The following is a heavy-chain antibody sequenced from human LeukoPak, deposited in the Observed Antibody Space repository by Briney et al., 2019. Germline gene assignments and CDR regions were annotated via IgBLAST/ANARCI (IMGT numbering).Heavy chain of an antibody. D-gene: IGHD2-2*01. CDR3: ARSFCNSTSCYRHFEY. Sequence: PGGSLSLSCVVSGFTFSMYEMNGVRDAPGRGVEWVSYICSSGSPLFYADSVKGRFTIFRDNAKNSLYLQMNSLRAEDTAVFYCARSFCNSTSCYRHFEYWGQGTLVSVSS. J-gene: IGHJ4*02. V-gene: IGHV3-48*03. CDR1: GFTFSMYE. CDR2: ICSSGSPL.